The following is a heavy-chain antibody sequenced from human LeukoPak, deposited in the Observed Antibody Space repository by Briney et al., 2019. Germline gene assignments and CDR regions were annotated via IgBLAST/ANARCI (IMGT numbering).Heavy chain of an antibody. V-gene: IGHV3-11*04. J-gene: IGHJ4*02. CDR3: ARRGLGYSYGYSDY. CDR1: GFSLSDYY. D-gene: IGHD5-18*01. Sequence: GGSLRLSCVASGFSLSDYYMSWIRQAPGKGLEWVSYIGSTIYYADSVKGRFTISRDNAKNSLYLQMNSLRAEDTAVYYCARRGLGYSYGYSDYWGQGTLVTVSS. CDR2: IGSTI.